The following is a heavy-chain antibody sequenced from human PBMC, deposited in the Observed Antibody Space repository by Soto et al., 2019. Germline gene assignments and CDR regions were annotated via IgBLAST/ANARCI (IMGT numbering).Heavy chain of an antibody. CDR3: ARRGPGTYFDY. CDR1: GFTFSSYA. CDR2: VSGSGDST. D-gene: IGHD6-13*01. J-gene: IGHJ4*02. Sequence: GESLKISCAASGFTFSSYAMNWVRQAPGKGREWVSVVSGSGDSTYYADSVKGRFTISRDNSKNTLYLQMNSLRAEDTAVYYCARRGPGTYFDYWGQGTLVTVSS. V-gene: IGHV3-23*01.